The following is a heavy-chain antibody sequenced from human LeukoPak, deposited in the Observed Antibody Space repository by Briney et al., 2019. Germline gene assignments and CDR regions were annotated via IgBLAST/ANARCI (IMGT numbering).Heavy chain of an antibody. CDR1: GFTFSSYA. Sequence: GGSLRLSCAASGFTFSSYAMHWVRQAPGKGLEWVAVISYDGSNKYYADSVKGRFTISRDNSKNTLYLQMNSLIPEDTAVYYCARVGRGSSFKVHYFDYWGQGTLVTVSS. CDR2: ISYDGSNK. D-gene: IGHD5-18*01. CDR3: ARVGRGSSFKVHYFDY. J-gene: IGHJ4*02. V-gene: IGHV3-30*04.